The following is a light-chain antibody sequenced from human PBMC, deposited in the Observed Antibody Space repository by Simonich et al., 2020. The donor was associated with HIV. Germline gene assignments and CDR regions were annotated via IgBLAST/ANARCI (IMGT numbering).Light chain of an antibody. CDR3: QQYNNYPKT. CDR2: EAS. Sequence: DIQMTQSPSTLSAHVGDRVTITCRASQSIDNWLARYQQKPGKAPKLLVYEASSLQSGVPSRFSGSGSGAEFTLTISSLQPDDFATYYCQQYNNYPKTFGQGTKVEIK. CDR1: QSIDNW. J-gene: IGKJ1*01. V-gene: IGKV1-5*03.